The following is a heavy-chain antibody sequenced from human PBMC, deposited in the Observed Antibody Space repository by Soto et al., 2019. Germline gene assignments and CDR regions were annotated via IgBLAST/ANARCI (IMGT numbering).Heavy chain of an antibody. CDR2: INPNTGGT. CDR1: GYMFTGYY. CDR3: SRSTSTIGARLDS. Sequence: ASVKVSCKGSGYMFTGYYIHWVRQAPGKGVEWMGWINPNTGGTKYAQKFQGRVAMTRDTSISTAYMELSWLTSDDTAIYYCSRSTSTIGARLDSWGQGTLVTVSS. J-gene: IGHJ4*02. D-gene: IGHD6-6*01. V-gene: IGHV1-2*02.